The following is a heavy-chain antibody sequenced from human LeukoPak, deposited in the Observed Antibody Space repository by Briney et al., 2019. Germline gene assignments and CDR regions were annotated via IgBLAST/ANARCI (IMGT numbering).Heavy chain of an antibody. Sequence: ASVKVSCKASGYTFTGYYMHWVRQAPGQGLEWMGWINPNSGGTNYAQKFQGRVTMTRDTSISTAYMELSRLRSDDTAVYYCARDLGYCSSISCYDYYYGMDVWGQGTTVTVSS. CDR1: GYTFTGYY. CDR2: INPNSGGT. J-gene: IGHJ6*02. D-gene: IGHD2-2*03. CDR3: ARDLGYCSSISCYDYYYGMDV. V-gene: IGHV1-2*02.